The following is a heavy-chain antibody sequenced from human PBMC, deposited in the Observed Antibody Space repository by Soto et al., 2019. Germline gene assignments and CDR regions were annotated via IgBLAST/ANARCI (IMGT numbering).Heavy chain of an antibody. V-gene: IGHV3-23*01. CDR1: GFTFSSYA. D-gene: IGHD2-15*01. J-gene: IGHJ1*01. CDR3: AKDPGYCSGGSCYPPAEYFQH. CDR2: ISGSGGST. Sequence: GGSLRLSCAASGFTFSSYAMSWVRQAPGKGLEWVSAISGSGGSTYYADSVKGRFTISRDNSKNTLYLQMNSLRAEDTAVYYCAKDPGYCSGGSCYPPAEYFQHWGQGTLVTVSS.